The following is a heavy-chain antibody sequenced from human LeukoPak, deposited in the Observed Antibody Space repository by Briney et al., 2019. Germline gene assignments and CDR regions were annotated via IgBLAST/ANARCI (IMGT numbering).Heavy chain of an antibody. D-gene: IGHD1-26*01. V-gene: IGHV1-24*01. Sequence: GASVKVSCKVSGYTLTELSMHWVRQAPGKGLEWMGGFDPEDGETIYAQKFQGRVTMTEDTSTDTAYMELSSLRSEDTAVYYCRIVGATGGREFDYWGQGTLVTVSS. CDR3: RIVGATGGREFDY. CDR1: GYTLTELS. CDR2: FDPEDGET. J-gene: IGHJ4*02.